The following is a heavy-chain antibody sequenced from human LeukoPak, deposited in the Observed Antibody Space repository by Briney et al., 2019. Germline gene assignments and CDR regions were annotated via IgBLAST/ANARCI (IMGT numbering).Heavy chain of an antibody. CDR1: GFTFSNYG. CDR3: AKDPRRYTRTGGYFDY. Sequence: GGSLRLSCAASGFTFSNYGMHWVRQAPGKGLEWVAFISYDGSYKYYADSVKGRFTISRDNSKNTLYLQMNSLRAEDTAVYYCAKDPRRYTRTGGYFDYWGQGTLVTVSS. V-gene: IGHV3-30*18. CDR2: ISYDGSYK. J-gene: IGHJ4*02. D-gene: IGHD6-13*01.